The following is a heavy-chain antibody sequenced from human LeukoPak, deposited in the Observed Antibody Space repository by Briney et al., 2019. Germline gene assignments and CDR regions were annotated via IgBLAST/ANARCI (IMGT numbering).Heavy chain of an antibody. CDR2: ISSSTSDI. CDR3: ARITSTSYYFHFMDV. V-gene: IGHV3-21*06. J-gene: IGHJ6*03. D-gene: IGHD2/OR15-2a*01. Sequence: GGSLRLSCAASGFTIADYTINWVRQAPGKGLEWVSYISSSTSDIYYADSVKGRFTIFRDNAKNSLFLEMNGLRAEDTAVYYCARITSTSYYFHFMDVWGKGTAVIVSS. CDR1: GFTIADYT.